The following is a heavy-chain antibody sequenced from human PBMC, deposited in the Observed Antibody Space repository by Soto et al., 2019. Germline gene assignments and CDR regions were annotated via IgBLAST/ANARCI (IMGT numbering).Heavy chain of an antibody. D-gene: IGHD3-16*02. CDR2: IFYSGST. J-gene: IGHJ3*01. CDR1: GGSISSYY. V-gene: IGHV4-59*08. CDR3: ARLYGLDGFDF. Sequence: QVQLQESGPGLVKPSETLSLTCTVSGGSISSYYWSWIRQPPGKGLEWIGYIFYSGSTNYNPSLKSRVTISVDTSKNQFSLKLSSVTAADTVVYYCARLYGLDGFDFWGQGTMVTVSS.